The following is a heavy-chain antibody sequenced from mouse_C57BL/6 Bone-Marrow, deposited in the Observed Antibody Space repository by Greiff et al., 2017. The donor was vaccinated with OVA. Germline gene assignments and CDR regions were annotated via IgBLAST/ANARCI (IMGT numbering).Heavy chain of an antibody. V-gene: IGHV1-18*01. CDR1: GYTFTDYN. Sequence: VQLQQSGPELVKPGASVKIPCKASGYTFTDYNMDWVKQSHGKSLEWIGDINPNNGGTIYNQKFKGKATLTVDKSSSTAYMELRSLTSEDTAVYYCARRRRLLRSYYAMDYWGQGTSVTVSS. CDR3: ARRRRLLRSYYAMDY. J-gene: IGHJ4*01. CDR2: INPNNGGT. D-gene: IGHD1-1*01.